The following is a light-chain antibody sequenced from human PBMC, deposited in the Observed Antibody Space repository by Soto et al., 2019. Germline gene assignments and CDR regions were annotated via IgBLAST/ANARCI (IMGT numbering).Light chain of an antibody. J-gene: IGKJ1*01. CDR3: QQYGSSPQS. CDR1: QSVSRSY. V-gene: IGKV3-20*01. Sequence: EIVLTQSPGTLSLSPGERATLSCRASQSVSRSYLAWYQQKPGQAPGLLIYGASNRATGIPDRFSGSGSGTDFTLTITRLEPEDFAVYYCQQYGSSPQSYGQGTKVEIK. CDR2: GAS.